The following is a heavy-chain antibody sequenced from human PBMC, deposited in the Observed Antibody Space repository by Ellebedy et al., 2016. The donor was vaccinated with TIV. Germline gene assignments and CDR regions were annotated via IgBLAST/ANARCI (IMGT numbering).Heavy chain of an antibody. CDR1: GYTFTSYD. J-gene: IGHJ4*02. D-gene: IGHD3-10*01. CDR2: MNPNSGNT. CDR3: ARFLWFGELYVDY. Sequence: ASVKVSXXASGYTFTSYDINWVRQATGQGLEWMGWMNPNSGNTGYAQKFQGRVTMTRNTSISTAYMELRSLRSDDTAVYYCARFLWFGELYVDYWGQGTLVTVSS. V-gene: IGHV1-8*01.